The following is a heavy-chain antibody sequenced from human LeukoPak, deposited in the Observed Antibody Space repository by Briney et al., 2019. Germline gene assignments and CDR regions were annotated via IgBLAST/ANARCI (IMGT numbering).Heavy chain of an antibody. Sequence: SVKVSCKASGFTLKSSTMQWVRQPRGQRLEWMGWIVVGSGNTNSAQRFQGRLTITRDMSTSTAYMELSGLRSDDTAVYYCAADLSESPHNSWYASRAWGQGTLVTVSS. CDR3: AADLSESPHNSWYASRA. J-gene: IGHJ5*01. D-gene: IGHD6-13*01. CDR2: IVVGSGNT. CDR1: GFTLKSST. V-gene: IGHV1-58*02.